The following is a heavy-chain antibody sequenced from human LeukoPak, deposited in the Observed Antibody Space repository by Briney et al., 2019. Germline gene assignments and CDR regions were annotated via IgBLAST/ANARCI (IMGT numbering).Heavy chain of an antibody. CDR2: IKQDGSEK. Sequence: GGSLRLSCAASGFTFSSYWMSWVRQAPGKGLEWVANIKQDGSEKYYVDSVKGRFTISRDNAKNSLYLQMNSLRAEDTAVYYCARVVSLIVVVIDAFDIWGQGTIVTVSS. CDR3: ARVVSLIVVVIDAFDI. CDR1: GFTFSSYW. V-gene: IGHV3-7*01. D-gene: IGHD3-22*01. J-gene: IGHJ3*02.